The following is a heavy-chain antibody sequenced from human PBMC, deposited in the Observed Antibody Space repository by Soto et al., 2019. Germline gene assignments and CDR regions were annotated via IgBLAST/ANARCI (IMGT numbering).Heavy chain of an antibody. D-gene: IGHD5-18*01. CDR1: GFTVSSNY. J-gene: IGHJ4*02. CDR2: IYSGGRT. V-gene: IGHV3-53*01. Sequence: PGGSLRLSCAASGFTVSSNYMSWVRQAPGKGLEWVSAIYSGGRTYYADSVKGRFTISRDNSENTLYLQMNSLRAEDTAVYYCARDLGYSYALGYWGQGTLVTVSS. CDR3: ARDLGYSYALGY.